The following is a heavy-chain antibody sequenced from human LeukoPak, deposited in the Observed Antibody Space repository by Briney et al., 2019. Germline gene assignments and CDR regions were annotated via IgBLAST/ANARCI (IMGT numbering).Heavy chain of an antibody. CDR2: IKPDGSET. D-gene: IGHD6-13*01. V-gene: IGHV3-7*01. J-gene: IGHJ4*02. Sequence: PGGPLRLSCAAPGFTFSTYWMTWVRQAPGKGLEWVANIKPDGSETYYVDPVKGRFTISRDNAKSFLYLQMNSLRGEDTAVYHCGGFGYEAAVDLWGQGTLVTVSS. CDR3: GGFGYEAAVDL. CDR1: GFTFSTYW.